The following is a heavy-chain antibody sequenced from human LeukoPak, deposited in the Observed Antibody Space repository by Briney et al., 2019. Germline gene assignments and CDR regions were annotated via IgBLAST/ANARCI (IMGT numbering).Heavy chain of an antibody. D-gene: IGHD3-16*01. CDR3: AKASWVSSTDAVR. V-gene: IGHV3-23*01. J-gene: IGHJ4*02. Sequence: GGSLRLSCAASGLSFSSFAMSWVRQGPARGLEWVSSISGNGETFYADSVKDRFTLSSDSSRNTVYFQLNNLRVEDTAIYYCAKASWVSSTDAVRWGQGTLVNVSS. CDR2: ISGNGET. CDR1: GLSFSSFA.